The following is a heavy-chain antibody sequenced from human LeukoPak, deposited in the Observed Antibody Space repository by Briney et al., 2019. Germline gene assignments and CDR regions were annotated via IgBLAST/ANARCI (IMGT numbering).Heavy chain of an antibody. J-gene: IGHJ6*02. CDR2: INSDGSTT. CDR3: ARVGTTSNFYYYYGMDV. D-gene: IGHD2/OR15-2a*01. Sequence: PGGSLRLSCAASGFTFSSYWMYWVRQAPGKGLVWGSRINSDGSTTSYADSVKGRFTISRDNAKNTLYLQMNSLRAEDTAVYYCARVGTTSNFYYYYGMDVWGQGTTVTVSS. V-gene: IGHV3-74*01. CDR1: GFTFSSYW.